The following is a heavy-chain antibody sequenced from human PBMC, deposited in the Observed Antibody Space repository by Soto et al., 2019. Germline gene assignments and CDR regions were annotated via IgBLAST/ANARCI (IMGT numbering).Heavy chain of an antibody. CDR3: AREAQDDYVDH. CDR2: VAYSGTT. CDR1: PGSISSCY. J-gene: IGHJ4*02. V-gene: IGHV4-59*01. D-gene: IGHD3-10*02. Sequence: QVQLQQSGPGLVKPSETLTLTCTVSPGSISSCYWSWIRQPPGRGLEWVGHVAYSGTTKYHPPLKSRGSISVGTSKRQVSPTRTSVTAADTAVYYCAREAQDDYVDHWGQGIVVTVSS.